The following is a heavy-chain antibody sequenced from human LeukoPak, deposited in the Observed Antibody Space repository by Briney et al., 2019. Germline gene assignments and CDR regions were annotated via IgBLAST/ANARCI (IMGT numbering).Heavy chain of an antibody. CDR3: ARGGYGSTIFGVVTAPYFDY. J-gene: IGHJ4*02. Sequence: SGTLSLTCTVSGGSISSYYWSWIRQPPGKGLEWIGYIYYSGSTNYNPSLKSRVTISVDTPKNQFSLKLSSVTAADTAVYYCARGGYGSTIFGVVTAPYFDYWGQGTLVTVSS. CDR2: IYYSGST. V-gene: IGHV4-59*01. D-gene: IGHD3-3*01. CDR1: GGSISSYY.